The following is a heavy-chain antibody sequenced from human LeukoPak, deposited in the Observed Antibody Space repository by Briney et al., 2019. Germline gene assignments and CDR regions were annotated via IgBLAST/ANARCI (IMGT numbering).Heavy chain of an antibody. CDR1: GFTFSSYW. CDR2: IRDDGSDK. D-gene: IGHD1-26*01. Sequence: GGSLRLSCAASGFTFSSYWMTWVRQAPGKGLEWMANIRDDGSDKYYVDSVKGRFTISRDNAQNTLLLQMDSLRVEDTAVYYCVRHTRRSPGDYWRQGTLVTVST. J-gene: IGHJ4*02. V-gene: IGHV3-7*01. CDR3: VRHTRRSPGDY.